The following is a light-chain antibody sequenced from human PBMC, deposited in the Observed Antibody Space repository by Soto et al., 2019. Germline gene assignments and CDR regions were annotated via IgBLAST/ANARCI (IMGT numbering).Light chain of an antibody. CDR3: VLYMGGDVWV. CDR1: SGSVSSSYF. CDR2: NTN. Sequence: QTVVTQEPSFSVSPGGTVTLTCGLSSGSVSSSYFPSWYQQTPGQAPRTLIYNTNTRSSGVPDRFSGSILGNKAALTITGAQADDESDYYCVLYMGGDVWVFGGGTKLTV. V-gene: IGLV8-61*01. J-gene: IGLJ3*02.